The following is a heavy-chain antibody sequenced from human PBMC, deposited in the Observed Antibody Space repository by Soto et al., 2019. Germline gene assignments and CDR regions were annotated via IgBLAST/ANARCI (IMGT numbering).Heavy chain of an antibody. CDR2: ISGSGGST. Sequence: GGSLRLSCAASGFTFSSYAMSWVRQAPGKGLEWVSAISGSGGSTYYADSVKSRFTISRDNSKNTLYLQMNSLRAEDTAVYYCAKVTSYRTPPGYFDYWGRGTLVTVSS. D-gene: IGHD1-26*01. CDR1: GFTFSSYA. J-gene: IGHJ4*02. V-gene: IGHV3-23*01. CDR3: AKVTSYRTPPGYFDY.